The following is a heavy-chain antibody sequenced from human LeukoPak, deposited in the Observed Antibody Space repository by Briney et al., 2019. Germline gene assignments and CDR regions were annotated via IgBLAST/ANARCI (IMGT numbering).Heavy chain of an antibody. Sequence: GGSLRLSCAASGFTFSSYGMHWVRQAPGKGLEWVAVISYDGSNKYYADSVKGRFTISRDNSKNTLYLQMNSLRAEDTAVYYCAKDRGGGIAAAGTRYWGQGTLVTVSS. CDR2: ISYDGSNK. J-gene: IGHJ4*02. V-gene: IGHV3-30*18. CDR1: GFTFSSYG. D-gene: IGHD6-13*01. CDR3: AKDRGGGIAAAGTRY.